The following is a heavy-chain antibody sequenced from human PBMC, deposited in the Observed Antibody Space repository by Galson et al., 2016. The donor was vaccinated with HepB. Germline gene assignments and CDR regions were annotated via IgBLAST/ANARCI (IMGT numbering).Heavy chain of an antibody. CDR1: GFTFSSYG. J-gene: IGHJ4*02. V-gene: IGHV3-30*03. CDR2: ISYDGSNK. Sequence: SLRLFCAASGFTFSSYGMHWVRQAPGKGLEWLAVISYDGSNKYYADSVKGRFIISRDNAKNALYLQMNSLRAEDTAVYYCAREFKIAAPGVLDYWGQGTLVTVSS. CDR3: AREFKIAAPGVLDY. D-gene: IGHD6-13*01.